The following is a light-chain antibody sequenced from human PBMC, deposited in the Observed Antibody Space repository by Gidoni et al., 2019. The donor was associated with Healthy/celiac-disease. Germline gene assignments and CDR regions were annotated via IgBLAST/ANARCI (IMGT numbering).Light chain of an antibody. CDR1: QSISSY. CDR3: QQSYSTLYT. Sequence: DIQITQAPSYLSASVGDRVTITFRASQSISSYLNWYQHKPGQAPKLLIYAASSLQSGVPSRFSGSGSGTDFTLTISSLQPEEFATYYCQQSYSTLYTFGQGTKLEIK. J-gene: IGKJ2*01. CDR2: AAS. V-gene: IGKV1-39*01.